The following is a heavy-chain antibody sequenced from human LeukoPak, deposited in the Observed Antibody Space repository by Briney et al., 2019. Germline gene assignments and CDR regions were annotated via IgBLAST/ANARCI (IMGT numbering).Heavy chain of an antibody. D-gene: IGHD6-13*01. Sequence: PGGTLRLSCAASGFTLSTYSMNWVRQAPGKGLEWVSLISSSSSYIQYADSVKGRFTISRDNAKNPLFLHMNSLRAEDTAVYYCARAAYSSSWRERYKYYFDYWGQGTLVTVSS. V-gene: IGHV3-21*01. CDR1: GFTLSTYS. J-gene: IGHJ4*02. CDR2: ISSSSSYI. CDR3: ARAAYSSSWRERYKYYFDY.